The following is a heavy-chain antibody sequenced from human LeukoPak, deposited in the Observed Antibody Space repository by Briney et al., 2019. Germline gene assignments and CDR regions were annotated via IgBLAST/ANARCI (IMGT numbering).Heavy chain of an antibody. CDR3: ARGRGGVQLWYDY. CDR2: INHSGST. J-gene: IGHJ4*02. CDR1: GGSFSGYY. Sequence: SETLSLTCAVYGGSFSGYYWSWIRQPPGKGLEWIGEINHSGSTNYNPSFKSRVTISVDTSKNQFSLKLSSVTAADTAVYYCARGRGGVQLWYDYWGQGTLVTVSS. D-gene: IGHD5-18*01. V-gene: IGHV4-34*01.